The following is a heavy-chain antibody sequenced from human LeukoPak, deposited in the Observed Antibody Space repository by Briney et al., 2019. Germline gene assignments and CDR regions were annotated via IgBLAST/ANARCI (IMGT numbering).Heavy chain of an antibody. J-gene: IGHJ4*02. CDR2: IIPSADTT. Sequence: GGSLRLSCAASGFTFRTYGMSWGRQAPGEGLEWVSSIIPSADTTYYADSVKGRFTISRDSSKNTLYLQMNSLGAADTAVYYCAKDRAGYSGARGFDYWGQGTLVTVSS. CDR3: AKDRAGYSGARGFDY. CDR1: GFTFRTYG. D-gene: IGHD5-12*01. V-gene: IGHV3-23*01.